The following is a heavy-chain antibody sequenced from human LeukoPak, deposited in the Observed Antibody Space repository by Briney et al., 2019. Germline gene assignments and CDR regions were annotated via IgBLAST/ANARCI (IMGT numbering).Heavy chain of an antibody. CDR3: ARDTYRFFDY. D-gene: IGHD3-16*02. CDR1: GFTFSTYW. CDR2: IKEDGSDK. Sequence: GGSLRLSCAASGFTFSTYWMGWVRQAPGKGLEWVANIKEDGSDKYYVDSVKGRFTISRDNAKNSLYLQMNSLRAEDTAVYYCARDTYRFFDYWGQETLVALSS. V-gene: IGHV3-7*01. J-gene: IGHJ4*02.